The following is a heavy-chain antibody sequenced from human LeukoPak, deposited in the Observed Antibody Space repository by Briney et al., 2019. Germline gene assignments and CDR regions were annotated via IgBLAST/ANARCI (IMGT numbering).Heavy chain of an antibody. CDR3: ATGGRWELPRPYAFEI. V-gene: IGHV1-18*01. CDR2: ISAYNGNT. CDR1: GYTFTSYG. Sequence: GASVKVSCKASGYTFTSYGISWVRQAPGQGLEWMGWISAYNGNTNTAQKLQGRVTMTTDTSTSTAYMELRSLRSDDTAVYYCATGGRWELPRPYAFEIWGQGTMVTVSS. J-gene: IGHJ3*02. D-gene: IGHD1-26*01.